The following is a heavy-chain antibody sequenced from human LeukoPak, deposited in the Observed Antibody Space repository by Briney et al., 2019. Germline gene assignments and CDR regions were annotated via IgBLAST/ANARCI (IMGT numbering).Heavy chain of an antibody. Sequence: PSETLSLTCSVSGGSISGYYWSWIRQPPGKGLEWIGYIYYTGSTDSNPSLKSRVTISVETPKNQFSLKLSSVTAADTAIYYCARHDLAVGGNAHYFQHWGQGTLVTVSS. CDR3: ARHDLAVGGNAHYFQH. D-gene: IGHD2-15*01. J-gene: IGHJ1*01. V-gene: IGHV4-59*08. CDR1: GGSISGYY. CDR2: IYYTGST.